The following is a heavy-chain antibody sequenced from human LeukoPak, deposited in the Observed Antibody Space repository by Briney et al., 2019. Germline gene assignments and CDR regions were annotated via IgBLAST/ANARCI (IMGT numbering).Heavy chain of an antibody. J-gene: IGHJ4*02. D-gene: IGHD4/OR15-4a*01. Sequence: SETLTLTCTVSGGFISSSSYYWGRIPQPPGKGVEWIGSIYYSGSTYYNPSLKNRVTISVDTSKNQFSLKLSSVTAADTAVYYCARKVRPDYSRFDYWGQGALVTVSS. CDR3: ARKVRPDYSRFDY. V-gene: IGHV4-39*01. CDR2: IYYSGST. CDR1: GGFISSSSYY.